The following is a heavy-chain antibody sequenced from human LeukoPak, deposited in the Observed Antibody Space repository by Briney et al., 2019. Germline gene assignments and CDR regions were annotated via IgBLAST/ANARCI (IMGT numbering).Heavy chain of an antibody. J-gene: IGHJ6*02. V-gene: IGHV3-33*08. CDR1: GFTFSSYG. CDR2: IWYGGSNK. Sequence: GGSLRLSCAASGFTFSSYGMHWVRQAPGKGLEWVAVIWYGGSNKYYADSVKGRSTISRDNSKNTLYLQMNSLRAEDTAVYYCARLSNYYYGMDVWGQGTTVTVSS. CDR3: ARLSNYYYGMDV.